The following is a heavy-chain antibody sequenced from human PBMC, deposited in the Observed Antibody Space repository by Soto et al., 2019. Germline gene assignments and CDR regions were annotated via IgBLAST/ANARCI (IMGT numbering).Heavy chain of an antibody. D-gene: IGHD3-10*01. CDR2: ISNDGSST. J-gene: IGHJ6*02. CDR3: TRSDYYGSGSYIYYYGMDV. V-gene: IGHV3-74*01. CDR1: GFTFSSYW. Sequence: EVQLVESGGGLVQPGGSLRLSCAASGFTFSSYWMHWVRQAPGKGLVWVSRISNDGSSTSYADSVKGRFTISRDNAQNTLYLQMNSLRAEDTAVYYCTRSDYYGSGSYIYYYGMDVWGQGTTVTVSS.